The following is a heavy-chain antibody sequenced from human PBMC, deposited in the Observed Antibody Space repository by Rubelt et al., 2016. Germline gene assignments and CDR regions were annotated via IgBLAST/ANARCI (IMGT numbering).Heavy chain of an antibody. CDR2: INPNSGGT. V-gene: IGHV1-2*02. J-gene: IGHJ4*02. CDR3: ARGNSGYDYGLDY. D-gene: IGHD5-12*01. CDR1: GYTFTGYY. Sequence: QVQLVQSGAEVKKPGASVKVSCKASGYTFTGYYMHWVRQAPGQGLEWMGWINPNSGGTNYDEKFQGRVTMTRDTSVSTAYMGLSRLTSDDTAVYYCARGNSGYDYGLDYWGQGTLVTVSS.